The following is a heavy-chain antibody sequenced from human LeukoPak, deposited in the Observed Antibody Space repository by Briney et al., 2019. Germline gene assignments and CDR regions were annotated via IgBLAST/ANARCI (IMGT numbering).Heavy chain of an antibody. J-gene: IGHJ4*02. CDR1: GFNFSNNL. CDR3: ARVGNDSGWHDAFGYFDS. CDR2: SSFNGVHK. V-gene: IGHV3-30*09. D-gene: IGHD6-19*01. Sequence: GGSLRLSCAASGFNFSNNLLHWVRQAPGKGLEWVAVSSFNGVHKFYADSVKGRFVISGGNSKNTLYLQMNSLRVEDTGTYYCARVGNDSGWHDAFGYFDSWGQGVLVTVSS.